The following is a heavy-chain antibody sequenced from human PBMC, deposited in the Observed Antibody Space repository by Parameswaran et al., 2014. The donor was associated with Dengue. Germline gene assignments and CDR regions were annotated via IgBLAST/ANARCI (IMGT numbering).Heavy chain of an antibody. Sequence: WIRQPPGKGLEWIGSINYSGRCDYNPSLKSRVTISVDTSKNQFSLNLSPVTAADTAVYYCAKYTSGTMIDYWGQGTLVTVSS. CDR3: AKYTSGTMIDY. J-gene: IGHJ4*02. CDR2: INYSGRC. V-gene: IGHV4-39*01. D-gene: IGHD5-18*01.